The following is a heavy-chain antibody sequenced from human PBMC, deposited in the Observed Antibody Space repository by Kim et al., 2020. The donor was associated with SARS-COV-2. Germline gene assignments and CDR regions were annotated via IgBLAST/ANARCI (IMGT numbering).Heavy chain of an antibody. CDR3: ARSCGGDCYYYYYGMDV. J-gene: IGHJ6*02. D-gene: IGHD2-21*02. V-gene: IGHV4-34*01. Sequence: LKTRVTISVDTSKNQFSLKLSSVTAADTAVYDCARSCGGDCYYYYYGMDVWGQGTTVTVSS.